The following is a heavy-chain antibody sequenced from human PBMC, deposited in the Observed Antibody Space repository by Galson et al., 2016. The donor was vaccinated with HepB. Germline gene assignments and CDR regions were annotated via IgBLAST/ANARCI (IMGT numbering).Heavy chain of an antibody. CDR1: GFSFGDYA. Sequence: SLRLSCATSGFSFGDYAMSWVRQAPGKGLEWISYINPSSRYIYYTASVKGRFTISRDNAKNSLYLQMNSLRGEDTAIYYCARAAGQGYSGSGSRLDLWGLGTLVTVSS. J-gene: IGHJ5*02. CDR3: ARAAGQGYSGSGSRLDL. D-gene: IGHD3-10*01. CDR2: INPSSRYI. V-gene: IGHV3-21*01.